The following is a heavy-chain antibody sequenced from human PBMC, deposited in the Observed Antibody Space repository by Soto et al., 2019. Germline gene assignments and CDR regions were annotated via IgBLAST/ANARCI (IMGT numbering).Heavy chain of an antibody. J-gene: IGHJ3*02. D-gene: IGHD4-17*01. CDR1: GYTFTSYG. CDR2: ISAYNGNT. V-gene: IGHV1-18*01. CDR3: ARGIPPYGDSHDAFDI. Sequence: ASVKVSCKASGYTFTSYGISWVRQAPGQGLEWMGWISAYNGNTNYAQKLQGRVTMTTDTSTSTAYMELRSLRSDDTAVYYCARGIPPYGDSHDAFDIWGQGTMVTVSS.